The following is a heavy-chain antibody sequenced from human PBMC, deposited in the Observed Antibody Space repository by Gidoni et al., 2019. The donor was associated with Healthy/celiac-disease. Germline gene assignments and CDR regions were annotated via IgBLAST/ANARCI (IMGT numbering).Heavy chain of an antibody. Sequence: EVQLVESGGGLVKPGGSLRLSCAASGFPFSSYSMNWVRQAPGKGLEWVSSISSSSSYIYYADSVKGRFTISRDNAKNSLYLQMNSLRAEDTAVYYCAREYWYGSGSYCFDYWGQGTLVTVSS. CDR2: ISSSSSYI. D-gene: IGHD3-10*01. CDR1: GFPFSSYS. V-gene: IGHV3-21*01. CDR3: AREYWYGSGSYCFDY. J-gene: IGHJ4*02.